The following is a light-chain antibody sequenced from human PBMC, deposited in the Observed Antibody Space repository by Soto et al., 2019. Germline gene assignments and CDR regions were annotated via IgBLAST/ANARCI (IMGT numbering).Light chain of an antibody. V-gene: IGKV3-11*01. CDR2: DAS. Sequence: EIVLTQSPATLTLSPGERATLSCRASQSISNYLAWYQQKPGQAPRLLIYDASNRATGIPVRFSGGGSRTAFTLTISRLESEDSAVYYCQQRRNWPPVTFGGGTRVEI. J-gene: IGKJ4*01. CDR1: QSISNY. CDR3: QQRRNWPPVT.